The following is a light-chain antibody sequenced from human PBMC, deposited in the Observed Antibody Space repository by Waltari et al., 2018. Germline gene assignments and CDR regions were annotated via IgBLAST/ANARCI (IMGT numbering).Light chain of an antibody. Sequence: DIVMTQSPDSLALSLGERATINCKSGQSVLSSSNNNNYLSWYQQKPGQPPKRLIYWASNRQSGVPDRFSGSGSGTDLTLTISSLQAEDVAVYYCQQHYSSPRTFGQGTKVEVK. CDR3: QQHYSSPRT. V-gene: IGKV4-1*01. J-gene: IGKJ1*01. CDR2: WAS. CDR1: QSVLSSSNNNNY.